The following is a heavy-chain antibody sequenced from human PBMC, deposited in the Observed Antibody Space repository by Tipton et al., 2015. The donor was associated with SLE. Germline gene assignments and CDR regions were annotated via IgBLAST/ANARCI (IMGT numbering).Heavy chain of an antibody. J-gene: IGHJ3*02. Sequence: TLSLTCTVSGGSISSSSYYWGWIRQPPGKGLEWIGSIYYSGSTYYNPSLKSRVTISVDTSKNQFSLKLSSVTAADTAVYYCARERPMVGYCSSTSCPAAFDIWGQGTMVTVSS. V-gene: IGHV4-39*02. CDR2: IYYSGST. CDR1: GGSISSSSYY. CDR3: ARERPMVGYCSSTSCPAAFDI. D-gene: IGHD2-2*01.